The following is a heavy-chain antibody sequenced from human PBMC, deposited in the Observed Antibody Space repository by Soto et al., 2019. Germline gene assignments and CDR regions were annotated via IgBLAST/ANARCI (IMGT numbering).Heavy chain of an antibody. D-gene: IGHD2-8*02. Sequence: PSETLSLTCAVSGDSASSSDFSWTWIRQPPGKPLEWSGYVYSTGTTNYSPSLKSRVDMSVDTSENQCSLKVRSVTAADTAVYFCARVAFCTGITCSADNWFDPWGQGTLVTVSS. CDR3: ARVAFCTGITCSADNWFDP. CDR1: GDSASSSDFS. CDR2: VYSTGTT. J-gene: IGHJ5*02. V-gene: IGHV4-61*08.